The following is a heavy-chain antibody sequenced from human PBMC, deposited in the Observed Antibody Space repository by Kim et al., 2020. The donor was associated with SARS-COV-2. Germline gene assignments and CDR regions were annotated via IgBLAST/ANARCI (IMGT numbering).Heavy chain of an antibody. CDR1: GYSFTSYW. Sequence: GEPLKISCKGSGYSFTSYWIGWVRQMPGKGLEWMGIIQPVDSDTKYSPSFQGQITISADKSISTAYLQWSSLKASDTAMYYCERGRDGYNTRVDYWGQGTLVTVSS. CDR2: IQPVDSDT. D-gene: IGHD5-12*01. V-gene: IGHV5-51*01. CDR3: ERGRDGYNTRVDY. J-gene: IGHJ4*02.